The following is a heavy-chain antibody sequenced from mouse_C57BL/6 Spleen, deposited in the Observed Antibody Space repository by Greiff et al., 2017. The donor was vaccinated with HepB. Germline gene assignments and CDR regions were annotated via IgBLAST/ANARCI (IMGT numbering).Heavy chain of an antibody. CDR1: GFTFSSYA. V-gene: IGHV5-4*03. CDR3: ARRRLLTGYWYLDV. D-gene: IGHD1-1*01. J-gene: IGHJ1*03. CDR2: ISDGGSYT. Sequence: EVKLMESGGGLVKPGGSLKLSCAASGFTFSSYAMSWVRQTPEKRLEWVATISDGGSYTYYPDNVKGRFTISRDNAKNNLYLQMSHLKSEDTAMYYCARRRLLTGYWYLDVWGTGTTVTVSS.